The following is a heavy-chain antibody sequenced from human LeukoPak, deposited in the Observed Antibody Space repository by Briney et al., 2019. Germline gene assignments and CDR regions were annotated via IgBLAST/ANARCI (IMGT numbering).Heavy chain of an antibody. V-gene: IGHV1-69*04. Sequence: SVKVSCKASGGTFSSYTISWVRQAPGQGLEWMGRIIPILGIANYAQKFQGRVTITADKSTSTAYMELSSLRSEDTAVYYCARDYDSSGYPDYGFDYWGQGTPVTVSS. CDR2: IIPILGIA. CDR3: ARDYDSSGYPDYGFDY. CDR1: GGTFSSYT. J-gene: IGHJ4*02. D-gene: IGHD3-22*01.